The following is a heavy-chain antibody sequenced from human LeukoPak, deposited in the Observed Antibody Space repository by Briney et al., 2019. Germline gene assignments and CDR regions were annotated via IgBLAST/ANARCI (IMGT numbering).Heavy chain of an antibody. D-gene: IGHD3-9*01. CDR3: TTDPFEIFGY. J-gene: IGHJ4*02. CDR1: GFTFSSYA. CDR2: IKSKTDGGTT. Sequence: PGGSLRLSCAASGFTFSSYAMSWVRQAPGKGREWVGRIKSKTDGGTTDYAAPVKGRFTISRDDSKNTLYLQMNSLKTEDTAVYYCTTDPFEIFGYWGQGTLVTVSS. V-gene: IGHV3-15*01.